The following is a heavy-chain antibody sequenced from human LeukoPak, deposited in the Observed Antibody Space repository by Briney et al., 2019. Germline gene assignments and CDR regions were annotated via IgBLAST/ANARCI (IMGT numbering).Heavy chain of an antibody. J-gene: IGHJ4*02. CDR1: GFTFDDYA. V-gene: IGHV3-9*01. D-gene: IGHD3-9*01. CDR2: ISWNSGSI. CDR3: AKVGLRYFDPFDY. Sequence: PGGSLRLSCAASGFTFDDYAMHWVRQAPGKGLEWVSGISWNSGSIGYADSVKGRFTISRDNAENSLYLQMNSLRAEDTALYYCAKVGLRYFDPFDYWGQGTLVTVSS.